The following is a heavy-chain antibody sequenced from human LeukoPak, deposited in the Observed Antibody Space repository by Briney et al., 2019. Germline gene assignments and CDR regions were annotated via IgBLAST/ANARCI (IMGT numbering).Heavy chain of an antibody. CDR2: INHSGST. V-gene: IGHV4-34*01. D-gene: IGHD3-10*01. Sequence: GSLRLSCAASRVTFSVYAMGWIRQPPGKGLEWIGEINHSGSTSYNPSLKSRVTISVDTSKNQFSLKLSSVTAADTAVYYCVRGGGLGRGVINAFDYWGQGNLVTVSS. J-gene: IGHJ4*02. CDR3: VRGGGLGRGVINAFDY. CDR1: RVTFSVYA.